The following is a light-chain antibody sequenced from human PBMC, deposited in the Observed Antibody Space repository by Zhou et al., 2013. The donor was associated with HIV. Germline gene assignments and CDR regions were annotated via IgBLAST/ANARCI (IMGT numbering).Light chain of an antibody. CDR2: AAS. J-gene: IGKJ2*01. CDR3: QQLDSNPHT. V-gene: IGKV1-27*01. CDR1: QGTRNY. Sequence: IQLTQSPSSLSASVGDRVTITCRASQGTRNYLAWYQQKPGKVPKLLIYAASTLQSGVPSRFSGSGSGTDFTLTISSLQPEDFATYYCQQLDSNPHTFGQGTRLEIK.